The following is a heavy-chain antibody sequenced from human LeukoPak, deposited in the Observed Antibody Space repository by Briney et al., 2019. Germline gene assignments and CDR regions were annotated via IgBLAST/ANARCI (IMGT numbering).Heavy chain of an antibody. CDR2: IIPIFGTA. CDR1: GGTFSSYA. V-gene: IGHV1-69*01. CDR3: ASGAVAGTTRDNWFDP. J-gene: IGHJ5*02. D-gene: IGHD6-19*01. Sequence: SVKVSCKASGGTFSSYAISWVRQAPGQGLEWMGGIIPIFGTANYAQKFQGRVTITADESTSTAYMELSSLRSEDTAVYYCASGAVAGTTRDNWFDPWGQGTLVTVSS.